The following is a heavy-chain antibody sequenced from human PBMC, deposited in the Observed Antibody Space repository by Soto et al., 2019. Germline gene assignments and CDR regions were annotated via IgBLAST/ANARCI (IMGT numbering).Heavy chain of an antibody. CDR3: ARVPSGYDSYYFDY. CDR1: GFTFSSYW. Sequence: GGSLRLSCAASGFTFSSYWMSWVRQAPGKGLEWVANIKQDGSEKYYVDSVKGRFTISRDNAKNSLYLQMNSLRAEDTAVYYCARVPSGYDSYYFDYWGQGTLVTVS. CDR2: IKQDGSEK. V-gene: IGHV3-7*01. D-gene: IGHD5-12*01. J-gene: IGHJ4*02.